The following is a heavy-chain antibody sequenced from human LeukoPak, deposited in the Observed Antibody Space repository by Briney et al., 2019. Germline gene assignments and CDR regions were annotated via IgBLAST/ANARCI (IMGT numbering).Heavy chain of an antibody. CDR3: ARIRGSTLPISYMDV. D-gene: IGHD6-13*01. Sequence: GESLRLSCAASGFTFTSYAMNWVRQAPGKGLEWIAYISVSGTIHADSVMGRVTVSRDNAKNSLYLQMNSLRAEDTAVYYCARIRGSTLPISYMDVWGKGTTVTVSS. J-gene: IGHJ6*03. CDR2: ISVSGT. CDR1: GFTFTSYA. V-gene: IGHV3-48*04.